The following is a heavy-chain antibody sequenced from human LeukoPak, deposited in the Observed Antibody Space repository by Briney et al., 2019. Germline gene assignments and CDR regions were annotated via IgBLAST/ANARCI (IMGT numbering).Heavy chain of an antibody. CDR1: GYDFTSVG. J-gene: IGHJ4*02. CDR2: ISPYNGDT. D-gene: IGHD1-26*01. CDR3: ARGGSGSYVTH. V-gene: IGHV1-18*01. Sequence: ASVKVSCKASGYDFTSVGITWVRQAPGQGLEWMGWISPYNGDTRYVQKLQGRVTMTTDTSTTTAYMELRSLRFDDTAVYYCARGGSGSYVTHWGQGTLVTVSS.